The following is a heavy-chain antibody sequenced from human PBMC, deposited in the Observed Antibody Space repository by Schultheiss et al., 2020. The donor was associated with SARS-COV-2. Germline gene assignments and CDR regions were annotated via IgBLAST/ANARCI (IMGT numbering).Heavy chain of an antibody. CDR1: GDSVSSNSAA. D-gene: IGHD2-15*01. CDR2: TYYRSKWYN. Sequence: SETLSLTCAISGDSVSSNSAAWNWIRQSPSRGLEWLGRTYYRSKWYNDYAVSVKSRITINPDTSKNQFSLQLNSVTPEDTAVYYCARFNPMNWLVAATGPGMDVWGQGTTVTVSS. J-gene: IGHJ6*02. V-gene: IGHV6-1*01. CDR3: ARFNPMNWLVAATGPGMDV.